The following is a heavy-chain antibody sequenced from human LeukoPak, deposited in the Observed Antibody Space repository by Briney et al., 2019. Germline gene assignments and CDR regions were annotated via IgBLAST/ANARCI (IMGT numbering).Heavy chain of an antibody. D-gene: IGHD3-10*01. CDR2: IHSSGST. V-gene: IGHV4-61*01. Sequence: SETLSLTCTVSGGSVSSGSYYWSWIRQPPGKGLEWIGYIHSSGSTNCNPSLKSRVTISVDTSKNQFSLRLSSVTAADTAIYYCARFGHYSFDSWGQGTLVTVSS. CDR3: ARFGHYSFDS. CDR1: GGSVSSGSYY. J-gene: IGHJ4*02.